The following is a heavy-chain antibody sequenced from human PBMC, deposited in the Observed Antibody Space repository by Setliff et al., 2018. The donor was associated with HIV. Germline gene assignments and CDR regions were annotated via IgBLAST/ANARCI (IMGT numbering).Heavy chain of an antibody. J-gene: IGHJ6*03. CDR1: GDSISSVSYS. CDR3: TRDLWGDDYYYYYMDV. CDR2: IYDSGSP. Sequence: SETLSLTCTVSGDSISSVSYSWGWIRQPPGKGLEWIGYIYDSGSPNYNPSLRSRVTMSVDTSKNQFSLKVTSVTAADTAVYYCTRDLWGDDYYYYYMDVWGKGTTVTVSS. V-gene: IGHV4-61*01. D-gene: IGHD2-21*02.